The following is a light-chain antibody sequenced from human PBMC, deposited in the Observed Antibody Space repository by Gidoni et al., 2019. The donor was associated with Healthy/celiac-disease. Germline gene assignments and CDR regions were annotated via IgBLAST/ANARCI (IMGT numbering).Light chain of an antibody. Sequence: DIQMTQSPSTLSASVGDRVTITCRDSQSISSWLAWYQQKPGKAPKLLIYTASSLESVVPSRFIGSGSVTEFTLTISSLQPDDFATYYCQQYNSYSVFGGGTKVEIK. CDR3: QQYNSYSV. CDR1: QSISSW. V-gene: IGKV1-5*03. CDR2: TAS. J-gene: IGKJ4*01.